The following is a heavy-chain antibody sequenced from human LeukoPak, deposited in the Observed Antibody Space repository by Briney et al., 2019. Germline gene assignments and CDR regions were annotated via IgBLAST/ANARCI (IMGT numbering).Heavy chain of an antibody. CDR1: GFTFHHYA. Sequence: GGSLRLSCAASGFTFHHYAIHWVRQVPGKGLEWVSGISWNSASIGYADSVKGRFTISRDNAKNSVYLQMNSLRAEDTALYYCAKDKAPHYSGYDWDLDFWGQGTLVTVSS. J-gene: IGHJ4*02. V-gene: IGHV3-9*01. CDR3: AKDKAPHYSGYDWDLDF. CDR2: ISWNSASI. D-gene: IGHD5-12*01.